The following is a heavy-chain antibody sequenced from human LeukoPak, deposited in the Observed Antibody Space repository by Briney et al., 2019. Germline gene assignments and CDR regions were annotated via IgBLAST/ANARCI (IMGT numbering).Heavy chain of an antibody. J-gene: IGHJ6*04. CDR1: GFTFSSYA. CDR3: ARDYYGMDV. V-gene: IGHV3-30-3*01. Sequence: GRPLRLSCAASGFTFSSYAMHWVRQAPGKGLEWVAVISYDGSNKYYADSVKGRFTISRDNSKNTLYLQMNSLRAEDTAVYYCARDYYGMDVWGKETTVTVSS. CDR2: ISYDGSNK.